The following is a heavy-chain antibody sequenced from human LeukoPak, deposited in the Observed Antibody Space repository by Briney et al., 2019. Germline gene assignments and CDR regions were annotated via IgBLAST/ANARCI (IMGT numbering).Heavy chain of an antibody. J-gene: IGHJ4*02. Sequence: GASVKVSFKASGGTFSSYAISWVRQAPGQGLEWMGGIIPIFGTANYAQKFQGRVTITTDESTSTAYMELSSLRSEDTAVYYCARTLTFGGVIATSFDYWGQGTLVTVSS. CDR1: GGTFSSYA. V-gene: IGHV1-69*05. CDR2: IIPIFGTA. CDR3: ARTLTFGGVIATSFDY. D-gene: IGHD3-16*02.